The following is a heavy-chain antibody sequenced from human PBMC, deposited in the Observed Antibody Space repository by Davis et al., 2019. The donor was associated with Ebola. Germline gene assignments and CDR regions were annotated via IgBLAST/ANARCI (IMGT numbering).Heavy chain of an antibody. V-gene: IGHV3-33*01. D-gene: IGHD3-10*01. CDR2: IWYDGSNK. CDR3: ARDPGGLLWFGELSDFDF. Sequence: GESLKISCAASGFTFSSYGMHWVRQAPGKGLEWVAVIWYDGSNKYYADSVKGRFTISRDHSKNTLYLQMNSLRAEDTAVYYCARDPGGLLWFGELSDFDFWGQGTLVTVSS. CDR1: GFTFSSYG. J-gene: IGHJ4*02.